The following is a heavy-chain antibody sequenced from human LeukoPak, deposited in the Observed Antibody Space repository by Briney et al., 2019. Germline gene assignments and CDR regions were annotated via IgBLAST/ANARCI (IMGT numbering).Heavy chain of an antibody. V-gene: IGHV1-8*03. CDR1: GYTFANYD. CDR3: ARAIHRACRGGDCNYYYMDV. Sequence: ASVTVSCKASGYTFANYDINWVRQAAGQGLEWMGWMNPNNGNRGYAQKFQGRVTITRNTSISTAFMELSSLRSEDTAVYYCARAIHRACRGGDCNYYYMDVWGKGTTLTVSS. CDR2: MNPNNGNR. D-gene: IGHD2-21*01. J-gene: IGHJ6*03.